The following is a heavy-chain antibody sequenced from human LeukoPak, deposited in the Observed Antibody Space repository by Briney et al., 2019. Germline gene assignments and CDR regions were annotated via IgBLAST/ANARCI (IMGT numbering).Heavy chain of an antibody. D-gene: IGHD2-2*02. CDR2: IDHSGTT. CDR1: GGSFSGYY. V-gene: IGHV4-34*01. J-gene: IGHJ6*03. CDR3: ATGRNGVVPAPILGVGPWYNYHYMDV. Sequence: SETLSLTCVVYGGSFSGYYWSWIRQPPGKGLGWIGEIDHSGTTNYNPSLKSRVTMSVDTSKNQFSLMVSSVTAADTAVYYCATGRNGVVPAPILGVGPWYNYHYMDVWGKGTTVTVSS.